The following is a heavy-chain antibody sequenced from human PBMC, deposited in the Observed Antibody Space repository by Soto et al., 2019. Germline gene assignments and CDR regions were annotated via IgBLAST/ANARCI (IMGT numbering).Heavy chain of an antibody. CDR3: LSSGYTSGYAGGLYFDS. Sequence: QVQLQESGPGLVKPSGTLSLTCAVSGASITNNNWWTWVRQPPGKGLEWIGEIYHSVNTNYNRSLKCRLTLSVDKYKIHFSLRLVSVTASDTAVYYWLSSGYTSGYAGGLYFDSWGQGTLVTVSS. V-gene: IGHV4-4*02. J-gene: IGHJ4*02. CDR1: GASITNNNW. CDR2: IYHSVNT. D-gene: IGHD5-18*01.